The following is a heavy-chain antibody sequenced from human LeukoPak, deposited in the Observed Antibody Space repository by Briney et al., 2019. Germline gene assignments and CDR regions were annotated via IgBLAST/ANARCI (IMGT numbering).Heavy chain of an antibody. Sequence: SETLSLTCAVYGGSFSGYYWSWIRQPPGKGLEWIGEINHSGSTNYDPSLKSRVTISVDTSKNQFSLKLSSVTAADTAVYYCARLRRIAVAGNRFDPWGQGTLVTVSS. CDR3: ARLRRIAVAGNRFDP. V-gene: IGHV4-34*01. J-gene: IGHJ5*02. D-gene: IGHD6-19*01. CDR1: GGSFSGYY. CDR2: INHSGST.